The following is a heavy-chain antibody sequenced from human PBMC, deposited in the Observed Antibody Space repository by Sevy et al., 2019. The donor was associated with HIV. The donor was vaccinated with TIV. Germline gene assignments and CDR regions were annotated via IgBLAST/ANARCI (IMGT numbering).Heavy chain of an antibody. CDR3: ARVRTDYSSSWHVWDY. CDR1: GFTFSIYA. V-gene: IGHV3-30-3*01. J-gene: IGHJ4*02. CDR2: ISYDGSNK. Sequence: GGSLRLSCASSGFTFSIYAMHWVRQAPGKGLEWVALISYDGSNKYYADSVKGRFTISRDNSSNTVYLQMNSLRVDDTAVYYCARVRTDYSSSWHVWDYWGQGTLVTVSS. D-gene: IGHD6-13*01.